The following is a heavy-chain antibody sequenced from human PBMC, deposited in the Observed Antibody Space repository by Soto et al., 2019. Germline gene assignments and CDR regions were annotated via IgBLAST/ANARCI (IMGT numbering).Heavy chain of an antibody. Sequence: QVQLVQSGAEVKKPGSSVKVSCKASGGTFSSYTISWVRQAPGQGLEWMGRIIPILGIANYAQKFQGRVTITADKSTSTAYMELSSLRSEDTAVYYCARGDPPDYGDYGNFDYWGQGTLVTVSS. CDR2: IIPILGIA. CDR1: GGTFSSYT. J-gene: IGHJ4*02. V-gene: IGHV1-69*02. CDR3: ARGDPPDYGDYGNFDY. D-gene: IGHD4-17*01.